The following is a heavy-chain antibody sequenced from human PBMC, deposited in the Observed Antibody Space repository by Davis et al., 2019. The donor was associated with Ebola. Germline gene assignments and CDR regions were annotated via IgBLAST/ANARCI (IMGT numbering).Heavy chain of an antibody. CDR3: ARGFPRGYTFMRFDY. V-gene: IGHV4-34*01. J-gene: IGHJ4*02. CDR2: IYYSGST. D-gene: IGHD5-18*01. Sequence: MPSETLSLTCAVYGGSFSGYYWSWIRQPPGKGLEWIGYIYYSGSTYYNPSLKSRVTISVDTSKNQFSLKLSSVTAADTAVYYCARGFPRGYTFMRFDYWGQGTLVTVSS. CDR1: GGSFSGYY.